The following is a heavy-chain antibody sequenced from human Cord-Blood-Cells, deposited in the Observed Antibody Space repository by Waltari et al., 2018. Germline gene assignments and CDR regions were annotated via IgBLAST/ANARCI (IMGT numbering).Heavy chain of an antibody. Sequence: QVQLQESGPGLVKPSETLSLTCTVSGYSISSGDYWGWIRQPPGKGLEWIGSIYHSGSTYYNPSLKSRVTISVDTSKNQFSLKLSSVTAADTAVYYCASRLDYYDNWGQGTLVTVSS. J-gene: IGHJ4*02. CDR1: GYSISSGDY. CDR2: IYHSGST. CDR3: ASRLDYYDN. V-gene: IGHV4-38-2*02.